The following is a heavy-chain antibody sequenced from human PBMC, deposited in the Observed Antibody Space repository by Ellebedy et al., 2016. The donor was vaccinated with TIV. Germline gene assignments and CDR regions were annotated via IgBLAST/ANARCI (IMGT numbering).Heavy chain of an antibody. Sequence: PWGSLRLSCTASGFSISTYWMSWVRQAPGKGLEWVANIKYDGSETYYGASVKGRFTISRDNAKKSLYLQMDSLRAEDTAVYYCARWYDDSWTGYYNWGQGTLVTVSS. CDR1: GFSISTYW. CDR3: ARWYDDSWTGYYN. J-gene: IGHJ4*02. V-gene: IGHV3-7*02. D-gene: IGHD3-3*01. CDR2: IKYDGSET.